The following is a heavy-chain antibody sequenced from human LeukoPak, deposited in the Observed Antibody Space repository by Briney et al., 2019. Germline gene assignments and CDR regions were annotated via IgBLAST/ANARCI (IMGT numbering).Heavy chain of an antibody. CDR2: IFYNGST. CDR1: GGSISSRNYY. Sequence: PSETLSLTCTVSGGSISSRNYYWGWIRQPPGKRLEWIGTIFYNGSTHCNPSLKSRVTISVDTYNNHFSLKLSSLTAADTAMYYCARHLVYSYGIPDYYYMDVWGKGTTVTVSS. D-gene: IGHD3-16*02. V-gene: IGHV4-39*01. J-gene: IGHJ6*03. CDR3: ARHLVYSYGIPDYYYMDV.